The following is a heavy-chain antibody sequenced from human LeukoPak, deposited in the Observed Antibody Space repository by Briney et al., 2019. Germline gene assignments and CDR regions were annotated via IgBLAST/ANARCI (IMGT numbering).Heavy chain of an antibody. V-gene: IGHV4-39*07. D-gene: IGHD3-10*01. Sequence: SETLSLTCTVSGGSISSSSYYWGWIRQPPGKGLEWIGEIYHSGSTNYNPSLKSRVTISVDKSKNQFSLKLSSVTAADTAVYYCAILAVRELPDYWGQGTLVTVSS. CDR1: GGSISSSSYY. J-gene: IGHJ4*02. CDR2: IYHSGST. CDR3: AILAVRELPDY.